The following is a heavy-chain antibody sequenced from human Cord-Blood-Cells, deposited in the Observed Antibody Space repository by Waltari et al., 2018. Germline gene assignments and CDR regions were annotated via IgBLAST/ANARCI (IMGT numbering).Heavy chain of an antibody. Sequence: EVQLVESGGGLVKPGGSMRLSCAASGFTFSSYRMNWVRQAPGKGLEWVSSISSSSYIYYADSVKGRFTISRDNAKNSLYLQMNSLRAEDTAVYYCARVVGYCTNGVCYAFDIWGQGTMVTVSS. J-gene: IGHJ3*02. CDR3: ARVVGYCTNGVCYAFDI. CDR1: GFTFSSYR. CDR2: ISSSSYI. D-gene: IGHD2-8*01. V-gene: IGHV3-21*01.